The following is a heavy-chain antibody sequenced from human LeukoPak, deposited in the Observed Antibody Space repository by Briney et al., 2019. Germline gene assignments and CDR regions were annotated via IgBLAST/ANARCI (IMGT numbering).Heavy chain of an antibody. D-gene: IGHD5-18*01. CDR1: GFTFSSYA. V-gene: IGHV3-23*01. CDR3: AKEWKGYDPFDY. CDR2: ISGSGGST. J-gene: IGHJ4*02. Sequence: PGGSLRLSCAASGFTFSSYAMSWVRQAPGKGLEWVSGISGSGGSTFYADSVKGRFAISRDNSKNTLYLQMNSLRAEDTAVYYCAKEWKGYDPFDYWGQGTLVTVSS.